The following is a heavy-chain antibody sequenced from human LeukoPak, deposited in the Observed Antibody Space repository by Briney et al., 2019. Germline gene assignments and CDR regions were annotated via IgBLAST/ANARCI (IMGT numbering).Heavy chain of an antibody. D-gene: IGHD1-26*01. CDR1: GXTFSSYS. J-gene: IGHJ4*02. CDR2: ISSSSSYI. Sequence: GGSLRLSCAASGXTFSSYSMNWVRQAPGKGLEWVSSISSSSSYIYYADSVKGRFTISRDNAKNSLYLQMNSLRAEDTAVYYCARDPRIVGVTPFDYWGQGTLVAVSS. CDR3: ARDPRIVGVTPFDY. V-gene: IGHV3-21*01.